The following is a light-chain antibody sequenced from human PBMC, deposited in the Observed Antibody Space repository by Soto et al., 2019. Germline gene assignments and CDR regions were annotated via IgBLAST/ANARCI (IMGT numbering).Light chain of an antibody. CDR3: SSYSSDTTPVI. CDR2: EVN. CDR1: SSDIGYYNF. V-gene: IGLV2-14*01. J-gene: IGLJ2*01. Sequence: QSALTQPPSASGSPGQSVTISCTGTSSDIGYYNFVSWYQQHPGKAPKLIIYEVNTRPSGVSNRFSGSKSGNTASLTISGLQAEDEADYYCSSYSSDTTPVIFGGGTKLTVL.